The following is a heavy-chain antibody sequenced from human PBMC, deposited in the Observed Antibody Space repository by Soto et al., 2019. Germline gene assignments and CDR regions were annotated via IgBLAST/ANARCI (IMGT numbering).Heavy chain of an antibody. D-gene: IGHD3-22*01. CDR3: ARHDYSDRAFGI. Sequence: SETLSLTCIVSGGSVGSGAYYWSWIRQPPGNALEWIGYIQYSGDTNYNSSLKSRVTISVDMSRNRFSLKLTSVTAADTAFYYCARHDYSDRAFGIWGQGSMVTVSS. CDR2: IQYSGDT. V-gene: IGHV4-61*08. J-gene: IGHJ3*02. CDR1: GGSVGSGAYY.